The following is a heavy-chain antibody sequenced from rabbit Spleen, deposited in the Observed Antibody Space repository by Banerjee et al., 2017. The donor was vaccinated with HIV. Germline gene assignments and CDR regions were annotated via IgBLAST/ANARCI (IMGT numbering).Heavy chain of an antibody. V-gene: IGHV1S40*01. CDR1: GVSFSSSSY. CDR2: INAVTGKG. Sequence: QSLEESGGDLVKPGASLTLTCTASGVSFSSSSYMCWVRQAPGKGLEWIACINAVTGKGVYASWSKGRSTISKTSSTTVTLQMTSLTAADTATYFCARRTGTSGGSFDLWGQGTLVTVS. D-gene: IGHD7-1*01. J-gene: IGHJ4*01. CDR3: ARRTGTSGGSFDL.